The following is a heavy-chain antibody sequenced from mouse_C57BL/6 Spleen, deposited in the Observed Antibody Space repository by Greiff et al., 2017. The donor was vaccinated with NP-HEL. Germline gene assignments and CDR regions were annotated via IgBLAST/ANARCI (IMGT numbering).Heavy chain of an antibody. Sequence: EVHLVESGPGLAKPSQTLSLTCSVTGYSITSDYWNWIRKFPGNKLEYMGYISYSGSTYYNPSLKSRISITRDTSKNQYYLQLNSVTTEDTATYYCARLYYGSSYDWYFDVWGTGTTVTVSS. CDR3: ARLYYGSSYDWYFDV. CDR2: ISYSGST. D-gene: IGHD1-1*01. V-gene: IGHV3-8*01. CDR1: GYSITSDY. J-gene: IGHJ1*03.